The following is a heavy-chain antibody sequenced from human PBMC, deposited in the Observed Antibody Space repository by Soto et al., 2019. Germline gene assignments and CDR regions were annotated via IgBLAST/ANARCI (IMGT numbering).Heavy chain of an antibody. J-gene: IGHJ6*02. CDR3: AIDAPLQQLVPSRVYGMDV. Sequence: GASVKVSCKASGYTFTSYGISWVRQASGQGLEWMGWISAYNGNTDYAQKLQGRVTMTTDTSTSTAYMDLRSLRCDDTAVYYCAIDAPLQQLVPSRVYGMDVWG. CDR1: GYTFTSYG. CDR2: ISAYNGNT. D-gene: IGHD6-13*01. V-gene: IGHV1-18*04.